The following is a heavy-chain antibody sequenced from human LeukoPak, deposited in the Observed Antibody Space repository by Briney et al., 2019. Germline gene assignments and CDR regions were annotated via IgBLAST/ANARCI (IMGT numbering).Heavy chain of an antibody. CDR1: GFTFNYHW. CDR2: IKQDGSEK. V-gene: IGHV3-7*02. Sequence: GGSLRLSCAASGFTFNYHWMTWVRQGPGKGLEWVANIKQDGSEKYYVDSVKGRFTISRDNAKNSLYLQMNSLRAEDTAVYYCTRGGSYGSFDSWGQGTLVTVSS. CDR3: TRGGSYGSFDS. D-gene: IGHD3-10*01. J-gene: IGHJ4*02.